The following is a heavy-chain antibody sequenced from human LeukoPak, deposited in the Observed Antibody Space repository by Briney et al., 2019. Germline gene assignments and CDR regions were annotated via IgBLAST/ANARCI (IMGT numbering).Heavy chain of an antibody. CDR2: IYYSGST. CDR1: GGSISSGGYY. V-gene: IGHV4-30-4*01. CDR3: ARARAVVPAARFDP. J-gene: IGHJ5*02. D-gene: IGHD2-2*01. Sequence: SQTLSLTCTVSGGSISSGGYYWSWIRQPPGEGLEWIGYIYYSGSTYYHPSLKSRVTISVDTSKNQFSLKLSSVTAADTAVYYCARARAVVPAARFDPWGQGTLVTVSS.